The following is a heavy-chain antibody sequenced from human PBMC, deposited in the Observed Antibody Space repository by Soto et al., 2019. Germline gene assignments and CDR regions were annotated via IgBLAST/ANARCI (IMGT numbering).Heavy chain of an antibody. D-gene: IGHD2-2*03. Sequence: PGGSLRLSCAASGFTFSSYAMSWVRQAPGKGLEWVSAISGSGGSTYYADSVKGRFTISRDNSKNTLYLQMNSLRAEDTAVYYCAKDLGIVVVPAALSSSSFCPGYWGQGTLVTVSS. J-gene: IGHJ4*02. CDR3: AKDLGIVVVPAALSSSSFCPGY. CDR1: GFTFSSYA. CDR2: ISGSGGST. V-gene: IGHV3-23*01.